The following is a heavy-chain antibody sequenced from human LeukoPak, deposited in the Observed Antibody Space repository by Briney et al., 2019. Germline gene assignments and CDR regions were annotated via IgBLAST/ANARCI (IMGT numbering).Heavy chain of an antibody. V-gene: IGHV3-23*01. Sequence: QPGGSLRLSCAASGFTFSSYAMSWVRQAPGKGLEWVSAISGSGGSTYYADSVKGRFTISRDNSKNTLYLQMNSLRAEDTAVYYCAKFGGPVSGWFTLVASPFDYWGQGTLVTVSS. CDR2: ISGSGGST. CDR1: GFTFSSYA. J-gene: IGHJ4*02. D-gene: IGHD6-19*01. CDR3: AKFGGPVSGWFTLVASPFDY.